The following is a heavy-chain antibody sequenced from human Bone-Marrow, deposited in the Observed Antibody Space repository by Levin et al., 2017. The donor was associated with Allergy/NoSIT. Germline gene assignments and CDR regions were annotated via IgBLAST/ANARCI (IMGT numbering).Heavy chain of an antibody. CDR3: AREYSSGWYYFDY. CDR2: IYYSGST. Sequence: SPTLSLTCTVSGGSISSGDYYWSWIRQPPGKGLEWIGCIYYSGSTYYNPSLKSRLTISVDTSRNQFSLKLSSVTAADTAVYYCAREYSSGWYYFDYWGQGTLVTVSS. D-gene: IGHD6-19*01. CDR1: GGSISSGDYY. V-gene: IGHV4-30-4*01. J-gene: IGHJ4*02.